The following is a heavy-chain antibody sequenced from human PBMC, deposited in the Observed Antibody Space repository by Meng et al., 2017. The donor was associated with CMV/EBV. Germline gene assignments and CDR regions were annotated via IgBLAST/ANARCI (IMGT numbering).Heavy chain of an antibody. D-gene: IGHD6-6*01. J-gene: IGHJ4*02. CDR3: ARGGIAARLCDY. V-gene: IGHV3-21*01. Sequence: GESLRLSCAASGFTFSSYWMHWVRQAPGKVLEWVSSISSSSSYIYHADSVKGRFSIARDNVKNPLYLQMNSLRAEDTAVYYCARGGIAARLCDYWGQGTLVTVSS. CDR1: GFTFSSYW. CDR2: ISSSSSYI.